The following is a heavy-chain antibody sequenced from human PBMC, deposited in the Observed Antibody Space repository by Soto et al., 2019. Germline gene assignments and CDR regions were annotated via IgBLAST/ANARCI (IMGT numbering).Heavy chain of an antibody. D-gene: IGHD4-17*01. V-gene: IGHV3-23*01. J-gene: IGHJ3*02. CDR3: AKCRGDYPWWTFNI. CDR1: GFTFSSYA. CDR2: ISGGGGST. Sequence: QLLESGGGLVQPGGSLRVSCAASGFTFSSYAMTWVRQAPGKGLEWVSVISGGGGSTYYADSVKGRFTISRDNSKNTLFLQMNSLSAEDTAVYYCAKCRGDYPWWTFNIWGQGTMVTVSS.